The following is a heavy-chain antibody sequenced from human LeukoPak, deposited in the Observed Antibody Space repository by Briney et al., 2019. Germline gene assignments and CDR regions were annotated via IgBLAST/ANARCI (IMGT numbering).Heavy chain of an antibody. CDR2: IKSKTDGGTT. CDR3: TTDVLYCSSTSCYNWFDP. CDR1: GFTFSNAW. J-gene: IGHJ5*02. V-gene: IGHV3-15*01. Sequence: GGSLRLSCAASGFTFSNAWMSWVRQAPGKGLEWVGRIKSKTDGGTTDYAAPVKGRFTISRDDSKNTLYLQMNSLKTEDTAVYYCTTDVLYCSSTSCYNWFDPWGQGTLVTGSS. D-gene: IGHD2-2*01.